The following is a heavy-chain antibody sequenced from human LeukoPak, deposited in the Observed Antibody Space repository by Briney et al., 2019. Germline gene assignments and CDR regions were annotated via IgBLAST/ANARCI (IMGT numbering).Heavy chain of an antibody. CDR2: ISGSGGST. Sequence: PGGSLRLSCAASGFTFSSYWMSWVRQAPGKGLEWVSAISGSGGSTYYADSVKGRFTISRDNSKNTLYLQMNSLRAEDTAVYYCANSPMVRGEERGYYYGMDVWGKGTTVTVSS. V-gene: IGHV3-23*01. D-gene: IGHD3-10*01. CDR1: GFTFSSYW. J-gene: IGHJ6*04. CDR3: ANSPMVRGEERGYYYGMDV.